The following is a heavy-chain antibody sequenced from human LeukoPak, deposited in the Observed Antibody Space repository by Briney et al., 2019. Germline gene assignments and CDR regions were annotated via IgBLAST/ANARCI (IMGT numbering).Heavy chain of an antibody. V-gene: IGHV4-59*01. CDR2: IYYSGST. D-gene: IGHD1/OR15-1a*01. CDR1: GGSISSYY. CDR3: ARGTWGWYFDL. J-gene: IGHJ2*01. Sequence: SETLSLTCTVSGGSISSYYWSWIRQPPGKGLEWIGYIYYSGSTNYNPSLKSRVSISIDTSKNQFSLKLTSVTAADTAVYYCARGTWGWYFDLWGRGTLVTVSS.